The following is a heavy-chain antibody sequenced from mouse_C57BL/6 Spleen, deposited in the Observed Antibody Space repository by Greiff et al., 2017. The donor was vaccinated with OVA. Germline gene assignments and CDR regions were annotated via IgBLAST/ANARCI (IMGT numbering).Heavy chain of an antibody. CDR3: ARSAQATFDY. CDR1: GYTFTSYW. Sequence: VQLQQPGAELVMPGASVKLSCKASGYTFTSYWMHWVKQRPGQGLEWIGEIDPSDSYTNYNQKFKGKSTLTVDESSSTAYMQLSSLTSEDSAVYYCARSAQATFDYWGQGTTLTVSS. D-gene: IGHD3-2*02. V-gene: IGHV1-69*01. J-gene: IGHJ2*01. CDR2: IDPSDSYT.